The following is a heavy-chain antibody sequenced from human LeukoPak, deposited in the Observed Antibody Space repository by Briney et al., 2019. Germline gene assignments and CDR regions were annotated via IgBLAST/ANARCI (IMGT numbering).Heavy chain of an antibody. CDR1: GCTFSSYA. Sequence: SSVTVSCKASGCTFSSYAFSWVRQAPGQGLEWMGGIIPIFGTANYAQKFQGRVTITTDESTSTAYMELSSLRSEDTAVYYCARDLAGTDAFDIWGQGTMVTVSS. CDR3: ARDLAGTDAFDI. V-gene: IGHV1-69*05. CDR2: IIPIFGTA. J-gene: IGHJ3*02. D-gene: IGHD1-1*01.